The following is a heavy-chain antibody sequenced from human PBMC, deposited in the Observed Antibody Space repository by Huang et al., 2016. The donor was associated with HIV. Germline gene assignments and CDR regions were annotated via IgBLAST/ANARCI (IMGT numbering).Heavy chain of an antibody. CDR1: GVSVSSGSHH. CDR2: MHDSGAA. D-gene: IGHD2-15*01. V-gene: IGHV4-61*01. J-gene: IGHJ4*02. Sequence: QVQLKESGPGLVKPSGTLSLTCSVSGVSVSSGSHHCSLIRQHPGKGLECSGFMHDSGAATYNSSLKSRVTLSVDTSKNQFSLKLSSVTAADTAVYYCAREGRLEVEFYFDFWGQGTLVTVSS. CDR3: AREGRLEVEFYFDF.